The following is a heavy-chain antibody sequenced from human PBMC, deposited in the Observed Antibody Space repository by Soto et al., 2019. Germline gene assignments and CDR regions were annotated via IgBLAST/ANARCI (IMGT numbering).Heavy chain of an antibody. D-gene: IGHD3-3*01. CDR1: GFTFSSCA. Sequence: QVQLVESGGGVVQPGRSLRLSCAASGFTFSSCAMHWVRQAPGKGLEWVAVISYDGSNKYYADSVKGRFTVSRDNSKNTLYLQVNSLRAEDTAAYYCARDKRDLRFLEWSYYFDYWGQGTLVTVSS. CDR2: ISYDGSNK. CDR3: ARDKRDLRFLEWSYYFDY. J-gene: IGHJ4*02. V-gene: IGHV3-30-3*01.